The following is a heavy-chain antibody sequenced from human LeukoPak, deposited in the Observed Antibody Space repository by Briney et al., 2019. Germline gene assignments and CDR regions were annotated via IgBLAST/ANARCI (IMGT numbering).Heavy chain of an antibody. CDR2: IYYSGST. Sequence: SETLSLTCTVSGGSISSSGYYWGWIRQPPGKGLEWIGSIYYSGSTYYNPSLKSRVTISVDTSKNQFSLKLSSVTAADTAVYYCARAIYGDYVPYYYYGMDVWGQGTTVTVSS. CDR3: ARAIYGDYVPYYYYGMDV. CDR1: GGSISSSGYY. J-gene: IGHJ6*02. V-gene: IGHV4-39*07. D-gene: IGHD4-17*01.